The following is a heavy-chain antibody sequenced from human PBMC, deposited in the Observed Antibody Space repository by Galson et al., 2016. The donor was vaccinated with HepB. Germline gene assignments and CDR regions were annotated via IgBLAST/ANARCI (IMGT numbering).Heavy chain of an antibody. CDR3: ARTRGPTKAIDY. V-gene: IGHV2-70*19. Sequence: PALVKPTQTLTLTCNFSGFSLHTDGMCVTWVRQPPGKALEWLARSYWDDEKRYSVSLQTRLTISKDASRNLVVLTMTNMDPKDTGTYYCARTRGPTKAIDYWGQGTLVTVSS. J-gene: IGHJ4*02. CDR2: SYWDDEK. D-gene: IGHD3-10*01. CDR1: GFSLHTDGMC.